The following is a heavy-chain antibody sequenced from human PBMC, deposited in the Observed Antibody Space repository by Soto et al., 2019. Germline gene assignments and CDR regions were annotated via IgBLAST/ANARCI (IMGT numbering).Heavy chain of an antibody. V-gene: IGHV1-3*01. J-gene: IGHJ4*02. CDR1: GYTFTSYA. CDR2: INAGNGNT. Sequence: QVQLVQSGAEVKKPGASVKVSCKASGYTFTSYAMHWVRQAPGQRLEWMGWINAGNGNTKYSQKFQGRVTITRDTAASTAYMELISLRSEDTAVYYCACGYDYGDYNMGYCGEGPLVTVSS. CDR3: ACGYDYGDYNMGY. D-gene: IGHD4-17*01.